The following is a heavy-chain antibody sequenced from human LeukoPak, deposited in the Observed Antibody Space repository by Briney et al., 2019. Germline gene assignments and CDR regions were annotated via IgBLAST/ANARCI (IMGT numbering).Heavy chain of an antibody. D-gene: IGHD3-10*01. V-gene: IGHV4-39*01. CDR2: IYYSGST. J-gene: IGHJ5*02. Sequence: SETLSLTCTVSGGSISSSSYYWGWIRQPPGKGLEWIGSIYYSGSTYYNPSLKSRVTISVDTSKNQFSLKLSSVTAADTAVYYCARHETYYYGLGGPTPGWFDPWGQGTLVTVSS. CDR1: GGSISSSSYY. CDR3: ARHETYYYGLGGPTPGWFDP.